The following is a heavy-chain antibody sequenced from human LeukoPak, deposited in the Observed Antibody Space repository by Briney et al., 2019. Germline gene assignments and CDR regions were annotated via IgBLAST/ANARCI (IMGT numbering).Heavy chain of an antibody. D-gene: IGHD3-16*01. CDR3: ASPYDPYYFDC. V-gene: IGHV4-39*01. CDR2: ISFTGSN. CDR1: GDSISSYY. Sequence: SETLSLTCTVSGDSISSYYWSWIRQPPGKGLEWIGSISFTGSNYYNPSLKSRVTISVDTSKNQFSLKLSSVTAADTAVYYCASPYDPYYFDCWGQGTLVTVSS. J-gene: IGHJ4*02.